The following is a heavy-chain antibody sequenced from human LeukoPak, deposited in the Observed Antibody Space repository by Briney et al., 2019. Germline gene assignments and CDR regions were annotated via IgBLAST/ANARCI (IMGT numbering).Heavy chain of an antibody. CDR1: GFTFSSHW. CDR3: ASMWELLDY. D-gene: IGHD1-26*01. CDR2: IRQGGDER. J-gene: IGHJ4*02. V-gene: IGHV3-7*01. Sequence: GGSLRLSCAASGFTFSSHWMTWVRRAPGKGLEWVAGIRQGGDERYYADSVKGRFTISRDNSKNTLYLQMNSLRAEDTAVYYCASMWELLDYWGQGTLVTVSS.